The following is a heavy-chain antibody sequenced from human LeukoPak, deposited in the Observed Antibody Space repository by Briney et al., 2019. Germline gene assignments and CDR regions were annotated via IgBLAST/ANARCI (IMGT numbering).Heavy chain of an antibody. V-gene: IGHV3-23*01. CDR3: AEAKIRHPAYFDY. Sequence: GGSLRLSCAASGFTFSSYAMSWVRQAPGKGLEWVSAISGSGGSTYYADSVKGRFTISRDNSKNTLYLQMNSLRAEDTAVYYCAEAKIRHPAYFDYWGQGTLVTVSS. D-gene: IGHD6-6*01. CDR1: GFTFSSYA. J-gene: IGHJ4*02. CDR2: ISGSGGST.